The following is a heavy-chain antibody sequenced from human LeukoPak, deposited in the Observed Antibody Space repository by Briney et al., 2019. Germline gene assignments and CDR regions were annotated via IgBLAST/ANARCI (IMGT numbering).Heavy chain of an antibody. CDR3: ARENRAAGTGVDY. CDR1: GGSISSGSYY. V-gene: IGHV4-61*02. D-gene: IGHD6-13*01. CDR2: IYTSGST. J-gene: IGHJ4*02. Sequence: TSGTLSLTCTVSGGSISSGSYYWSWIRQPAGKGLEWIGRIYTSGSTNYNPSLKSRVTISVDTSKNQFSLKLSSVTAADTAVYYCARENRAAGTGVDYWGQGTLVTVSS.